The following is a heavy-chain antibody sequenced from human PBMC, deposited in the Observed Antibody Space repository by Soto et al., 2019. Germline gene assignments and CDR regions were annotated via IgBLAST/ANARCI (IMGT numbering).Heavy chain of an antibody. CDR2: MNPNSGNT. D-gene: IGHD3-10*01. J-gene: IGHJ6*02. Sequence: QVQLVQSGAEVKKPGASVKVSCKASGYTFTSYDINWVRQATGQGLEWMGWMNPNSGNTGYAQKFQGRVTMTRNTSISTAYMELSSLRSEDTAVYYCARTQFDSMVRGVNTYYYYGMDVWGQGTTVTVSS. CDR1: GYTFTSYD. V-gene: IGHV1-8*01. CDR3: ARTQFDSMVRGVNTYYYYGMDV.